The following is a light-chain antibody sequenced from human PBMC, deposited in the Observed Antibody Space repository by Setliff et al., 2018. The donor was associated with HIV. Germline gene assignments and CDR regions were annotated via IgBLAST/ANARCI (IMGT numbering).Light chain of an antibody. V-gene: IGLV7-46*01. CDR3: LLSYDNVRV. Sequence: QAVVTQESSLAVSPGATVTLTCESSTGTVTSGHFPYWFQQKPGQAPRALIHNTDVKHSWTPARFSGSLLGGKAALTLSGAQPEDEAEYYCLLSYDNVRVFGGGTKVTVL. CDR1: TGTVTSGHF. J-gene: IGLJ3*02. CDR2: NTD.